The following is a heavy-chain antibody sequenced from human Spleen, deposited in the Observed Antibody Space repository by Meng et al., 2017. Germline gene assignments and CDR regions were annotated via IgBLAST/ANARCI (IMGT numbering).Heavy chain of an antibody. J-gene: IGHJ3*02. D-gene: IGHD1-26*01. V-gene: IGHV3-21*01. CDR2: ISSSSSYI. CDR1: EFLFKTYS. Sequence: LSLTCAASEFLFKTYSMNWVRQAPGKGLEWVSSISSSSSYIYYADSVKGRFAISRDNAKNSLYLHMSSLRAEDTAVYYCARVDYSGSYGAFDIWGQGTMVTVSS. CDR3: ARVDYSGSYGAFDI.